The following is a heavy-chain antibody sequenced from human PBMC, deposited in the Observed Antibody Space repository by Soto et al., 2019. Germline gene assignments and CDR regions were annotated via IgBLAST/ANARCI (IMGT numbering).Heavy chain of an antibody. J-gene: IGHJ4*02. CDR2: IYYSGST. CDR3: ARYSEAVAATGDYFDY. Sequence: ESLKISCAASGFTVSSNYMSWVRQPPGKGLEWIGYIYYSGSTYYNPSLKSRVTISVDTSKNQFSLKLSSVTAADTAVYYCARYSEAVAATGDYFDYWGQGTLVTVSS. V-gene: IGHV4-59*06. CDR1: GFTVSSNY. D-gene: IGHD6-19*01.